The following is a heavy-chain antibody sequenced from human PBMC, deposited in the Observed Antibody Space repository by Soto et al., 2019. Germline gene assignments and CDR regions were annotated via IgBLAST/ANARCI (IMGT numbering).Heavy chain of an antibody. CDR1: GFTFSSYG. J-gene: IGHJ4*02. D-gene: IGHD4-17*01. V-gene: IGHV3-30*18. CDR2: ISYDGSNK. Sequence: QVQLVESGGGVVQPGRSLRLSCAASGFTFSSYGMHWVRQAPGKGLEWVAVISYDGSNKYYADSVKGRFTISRDNSKNTRYLQMNSLRAEDTAVYYWAKDRDYGDYVSLDYWGQGTLVTVSS. CDR3: AKDRDYGDYVSLDY.